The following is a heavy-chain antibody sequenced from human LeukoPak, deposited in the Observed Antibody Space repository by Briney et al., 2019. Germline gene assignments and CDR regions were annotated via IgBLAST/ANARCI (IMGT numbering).Heavy chain of an antibody. CDR2: INSDGSST. V-gene: IGHV3-74*01. CDR1: GFTFDDYG. J-gene: IGHJ6*04. D-gene: IGHD3-10*01. Sequence: SGGSLRLSCAASGFTFDDYGMTWVRQAPGKGLVCVSRINSDGSSTSYADSVKGRFTISRDNAKNTLYLQMNSLRAEDTAVYYCARDLPLLWFGETSGMDVWGKGTTVTISS. CDR3: ARDLPLLWFGETSGMDV.